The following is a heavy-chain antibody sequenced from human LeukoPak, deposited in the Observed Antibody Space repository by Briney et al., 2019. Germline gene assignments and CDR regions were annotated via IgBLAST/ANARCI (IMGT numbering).Heavy chain of an antibody. CDR2: IYYSGST. Sequence: SETLSLTCTVSGGSISSYYWSWIRQPPGKGLEWIGYIYYSGSTNYNPSLKSRVTISVDTSKNQFSLKLSSVTAADTAVCYCARDRGRDGYNYRLDYWGQGTLVTVSS. D-gene: IGHD5-24*01. CDR3: ARDRGRDGYNYRLDY. J-gene: IGHJ4*02. CDR1: GGSISSYY. V-gene: IGHV4-59*01.